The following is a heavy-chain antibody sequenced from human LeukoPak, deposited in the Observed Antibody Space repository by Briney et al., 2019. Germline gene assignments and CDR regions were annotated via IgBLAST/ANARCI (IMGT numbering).Heavy chain of an antibody. Sequence: PSETLSLTCTVSGGSISSYYWSWIRQPPGKGLEWIGYIYYSGSTNYNPSLKSRVTISVDTSTNQFSLKMSSVTAADTAVYYCARGDSSGYAYWYFDLWGRGTLVTVSS. V-gene: IGHV4-59*01. J-gene: IGHJ2*01. CDR1: GGSISSYY. D-gene: IGHD3-22*01. CDR3: ARGDSSGYAYWYFDL. CDR2: IYYSGST.